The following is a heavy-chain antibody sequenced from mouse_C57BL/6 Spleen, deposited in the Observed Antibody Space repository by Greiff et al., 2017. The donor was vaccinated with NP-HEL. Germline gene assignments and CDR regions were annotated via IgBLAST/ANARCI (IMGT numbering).Heavy chain of an antibody. CDR3: TRERENDYYAMDY. J-gene: IGHJ4*01. Sequence: VQLQQSGAELVRPGASVTLSCKASGYTFTDYEMHWVKQTPVHGLEWIGAIDPETGGTAYNQKFKGKAILTADKSSSTAYMELRSLTSEDSAVYYCTRERENDYYAMDYWGQGTSVTVSS. V-gene: IGHV1-15*01. CDR2: IDPETGGT. CDR1: GYTFTDYE.